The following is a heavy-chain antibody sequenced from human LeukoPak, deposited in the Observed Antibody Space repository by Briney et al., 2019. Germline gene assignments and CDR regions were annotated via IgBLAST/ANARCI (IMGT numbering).Heavy chain of an antibody. CDR1: GGSISSYY. CDR2: IYYSGST. CDR3: ARDTTPPLRDAFDI. D-gene: IGHD4-17*01. Sequence: SETLSLTCTVSGGSISSYYWSWIRQPPGKGLEWIGYIYYSGSTNYNPSLKSRVTISVDTSKNQFSLKLSSVTAADTAVYYCARDTTPPLRDAFDIWGRGTMVTVSS. J-gene: IGHJ3*02. V-gene: IGHV4-59*01.